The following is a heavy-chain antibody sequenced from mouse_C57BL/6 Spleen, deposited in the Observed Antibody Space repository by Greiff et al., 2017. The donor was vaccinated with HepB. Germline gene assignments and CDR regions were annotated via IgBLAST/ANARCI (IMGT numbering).Heavy chain of an antibody. CDR3: ARKGIYYGYDDAMDY. Sequence: QVQLKQPGAELVMPGASVKLSCKASGYTFTSYWMHWVKQSPGQGLEWIGEIDPSDSYTNYNQKFKGKSTLSVDKSSSTAYMQLSSLTSEDSAVYYCARKGIYYGYDDAMDYWGQGTSVTVSS. J-gene: IGHJ4*01. CDR1: GYTFTSYW. CDR2: IDPSDSYT. D-gene: IGHD2-2*01. V-gene: IGHV1-69*01.